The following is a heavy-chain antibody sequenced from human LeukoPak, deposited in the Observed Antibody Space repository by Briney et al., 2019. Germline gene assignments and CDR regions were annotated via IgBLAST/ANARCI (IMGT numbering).Heavy chain of an antibody. Sequence: PGGSLRLSCAASGFTFSTYIMNWVRQAPGKGLEWVSSITGSSSYIFSADSLKGRFTISRDNAKNSLYLQMNSLRAEDTAVYYCAGVAGESRDYWGQGTLVTVSS. CDR2: ITGSSSYI. CDR1: GFTFSTYI. V-gene: IGHV3-21*01. CDR3: AGVAGESRDY. J-gene: IGHJ4*02.